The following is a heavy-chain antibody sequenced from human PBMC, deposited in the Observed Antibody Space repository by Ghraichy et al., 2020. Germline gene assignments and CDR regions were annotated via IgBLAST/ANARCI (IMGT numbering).Heavy chain of an antibody. CDR1: GGSISSSSYY. V-gene: IGHV4-39*01. CDR3: WGYGTKYYFDY. J-gene: IGHJ4*02. CDR2: IYYSGST. Sequence: SETLSLTCTVSGGSISSSSYYWGWIRQPPGKGLEWIGSIYYSGSTYYNPSLKSRVTISVDTSKNQFSLKLSSVTAADTAVYYCWGYGTKYYFDYWGQGTLVTVSS. D-gene: IGHD5-12*01.